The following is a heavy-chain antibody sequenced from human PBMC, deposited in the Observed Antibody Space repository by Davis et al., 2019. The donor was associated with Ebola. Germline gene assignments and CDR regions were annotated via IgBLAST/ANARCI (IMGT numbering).Heavy chain of an antibody. J-gene: IGHJ6*02. D-gene: IGHD6-19*01. CDR3: VQDSGWYSGDYYYYGMDV. CDR1: GFTFSSYA. V-gene: IGHV3-30-3*01. CDR2: ISYDGSNK. Sequence: GESLKISCAASGFTFSSYAMHWVRQAPGKGLEWVAVISYDGSNKYYADSVKGRFTISRDNSKNTLYLQMNSLRAEDTAVHYCVQDSGWYSGDYYYYGMDVWGQGTTVTVSS.